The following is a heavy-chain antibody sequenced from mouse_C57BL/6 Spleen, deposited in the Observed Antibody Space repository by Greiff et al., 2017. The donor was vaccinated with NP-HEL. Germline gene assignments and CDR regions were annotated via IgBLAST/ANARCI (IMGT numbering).Heavy chain of an antibody. J-gene: IGHJ1*03. V-gene: IGHV1-69*01. CDR1: GYTFTSYW. CDR3: ARFLQEYFDV. Sequence: QVQLQQPGAELVMPGASVKLSCKASGYTFTSYWMHWVKQRPGQGLEWIGAIDPSDSSTNSNQKFKGKSTLTVDKSSSTAYMQLSSLTSEDSAVDYCARFLQEYFDVWGTGTTVTVSS. CDR2: IDPSDSST.